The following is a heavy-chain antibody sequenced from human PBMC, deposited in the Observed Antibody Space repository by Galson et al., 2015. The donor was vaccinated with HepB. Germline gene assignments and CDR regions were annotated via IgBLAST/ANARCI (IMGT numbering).Heavy chain of an antibody. D-gene: IGHD5-24*01. J-gene: IGHJ5*02. CDR1: GFTFSDAW. Sequence: SLRLSCAASGFTFSDAWMSWVRQAPGKGLEWVGRIKSKTGGGTPDYAAPVKGRFIISRDDSKNTLYLQMNTLKIEDSAVYYCTTQTGGYNSYWFDPWGQGTLVTVSS. CDR3: TTQTGGYNSYWFDP. V-gene: IGHV3-15*01. CDR2: IKSKTGGGTP.